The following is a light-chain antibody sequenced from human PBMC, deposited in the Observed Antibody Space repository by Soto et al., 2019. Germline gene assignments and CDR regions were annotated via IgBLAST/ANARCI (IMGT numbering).Light chain of an antibody. Sequence: QSALTQPPSVSGSPGQSVTISCTGTSSDVGVYNYVSWYQQHPGKAPKLMIYEVSKRPSGVPDRFSGSKSGNTASLTVSGLQAEDEADYYCSSFAGNNNLVFGGGTKLTVL. CDR1: SSDVGVYNY. CDR2: EVS. J-gene: IGLJ2*01. V-gene: IGLV2-8*01. CDR3: SSFAGNNNLV.